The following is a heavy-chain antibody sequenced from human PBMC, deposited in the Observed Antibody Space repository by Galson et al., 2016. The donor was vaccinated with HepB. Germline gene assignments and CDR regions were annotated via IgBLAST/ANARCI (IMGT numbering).Heavy chain of an antibody. V-gene: IGHV4-39*01. CDR1: GGSIISSSYY. J-gene: IGHJ4*02. D-gene: IGHD3-10*01. CDR3: ARHANYGLGTFDY. CDR2: VYFDGSV. Sequence: SETLSLTCAVSGGSIISSSYYWGWIRQSLGKGLEWIASVYFDGSVLYNPSLKSRVTTSADTSKNQFSLSLNSVTAADTAIYFCARHANYGLGTFDYWGQGTLVAVSS.